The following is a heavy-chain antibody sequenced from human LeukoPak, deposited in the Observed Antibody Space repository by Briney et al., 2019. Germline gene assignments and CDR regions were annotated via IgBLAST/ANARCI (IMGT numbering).Heavy chain of an antibody. D-gene: IGHD6-19*01. Sequence: ASVKVSCKASGYTFNRYAMNWVRQAPGQGLEWMGWINTNTGNPTYAQGFTGRFVFSLDTSVSTAYMQISSLKADDTAVYYCARDLFSGYSDYWGQGTLVTVSS. CDR2: INTNTGNP. CDR1: GYTFNRYA. CDR3: ARDLFSGYSDY. J-gene: IGHJ4*02. V-gene: IGHV7-4-1*02.